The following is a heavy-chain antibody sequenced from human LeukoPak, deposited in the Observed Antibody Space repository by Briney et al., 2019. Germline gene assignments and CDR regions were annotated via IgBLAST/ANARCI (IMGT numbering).Heavy chain of an antibody. CDR1: GFTFSSSW. V-gene: IGHV3-7*01. CDR3: ARDVYRSFDY. CDR2: IKYDGSEE. D-gene: IGHD5/OR15-5a*01. J-gene: IGHJ4*02. Sequence: GGSLRLSCVASGFTFSSSWMNWVRQAPGKGLEWVANIKYDGSEEYYVDSVKGRFTISRDIAQNSLYLQMNNLRAEDTAVYYCARDVYRSFDYWGQGSLVTVSS.